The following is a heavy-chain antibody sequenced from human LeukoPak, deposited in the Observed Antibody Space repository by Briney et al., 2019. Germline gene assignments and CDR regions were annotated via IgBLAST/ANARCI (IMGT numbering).Heavy chain of an antibody. V-gene: IGHV1-69*01. J-gene: IGHJ6*04. D-gene: IGHD3-10*01. CDR3: ARDMYYYGSRSYRYYYYYGMDV. CDR1: GGTFSSYA. Sequence: SVKVSCKASGGTFSSYAISWVRQAPGQGLEWMGGIIPIFGTANYAQKFQGRVTITADESTSTAYMELSSLRSEDTAVYYCARDMYYYGSRSYRYYYYYGMDVWGKGTTVTVSS. CDR2: IIPIFGTA.